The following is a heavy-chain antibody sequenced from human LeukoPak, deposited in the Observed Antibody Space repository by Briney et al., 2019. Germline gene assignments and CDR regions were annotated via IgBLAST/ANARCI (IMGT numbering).Heavy chain of an antibody. CDR1: GGSVTDYY. J-gene: IGHJ5*02. V-gene: IGHV4-59*02. D-gene: IGHD3-10*01. CDR2: ISGKGVS. Sequence: SETLSLTCSVSGGSVTDYYWSWIRQPPGKGLEWXXYISGKGVSHYNPSPKRRITISADTSKKQVSLRLTSATAADTAVYYCARGRFNMIRGVIKTVWFDPWTQGTQVTVSS. CDR3: ARGRFNMIRGVIKTVWFDP.